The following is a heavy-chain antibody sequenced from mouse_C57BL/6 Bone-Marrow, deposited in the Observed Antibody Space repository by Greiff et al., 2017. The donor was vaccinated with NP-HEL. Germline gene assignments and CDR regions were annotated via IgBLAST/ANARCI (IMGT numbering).Heavy chain of an antibody. CDR2: IHPNSGST. CDR1: GYTFTSYW. V-gene: IGHV1-64*01. CDR3: ARDYYGSSYYFDY. J-gene: IGHJ2*01. Sequence: VQLQQPGAELVKPGASVKLSCKASGYTFTSYWMHWVKQRPGQGLEWIGMIHPNSGSTNYNEKFKSKATLTVDKSSRTAYMQISSLTSEDSAVYYCARDYYGSSYYFDYWGQGTTLTVSS. D-gene: IGHD1-1*01.